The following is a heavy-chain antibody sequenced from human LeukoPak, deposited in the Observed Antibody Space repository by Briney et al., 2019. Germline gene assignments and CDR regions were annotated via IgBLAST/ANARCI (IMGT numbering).Heavy chain of an antibody. Sequence: SETLSLTCTVSGGSITSGGYYWSWIRQPPGKGLEWIGEINHSGSTNYNPSLKSRVTISVDTSKNQFSLKLSSVTAADTAVYYCARGGGTTALGVDYWGQGTLVTVSS. CDR1: GGSITSGGYY. J-gene: IGHJ4*02. V-gene: IGHV4-34*01. CDR2: INHSGST. CDR3: ARGGGTTALGVDY. D-gene: IGHD4-17*01.